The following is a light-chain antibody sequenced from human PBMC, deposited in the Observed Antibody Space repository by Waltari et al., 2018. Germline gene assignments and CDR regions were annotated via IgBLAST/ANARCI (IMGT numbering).Light chain of an antibody. Sequence: DFVMTQSPDSLAVSLGERATINCKSSQSVLSTSNNKNYLAWFQQKPGQPPKLLFYWAATRESRVPDRFSGSGSGTDFPLTISSLQADDAAVYYCQQYYGDPITFGQGTRLEIK. CDR2: WAA. CDR1: QSVLSTSNNKNY. CDR3: QQYYGDPIT. J-gene: IGKJ5*01. V-gene: IGKV4-1*01.